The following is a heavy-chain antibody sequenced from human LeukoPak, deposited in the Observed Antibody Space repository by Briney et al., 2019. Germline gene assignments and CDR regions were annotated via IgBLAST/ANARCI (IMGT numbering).Heavy chain of an antibody. Sequence: ASVKVSCKASGYTFTGYYMRWVRQAPGQGLEWMGWINPNSGGTNYAQKFQGRVTMTRDTSISTAYMELSRLRSDDTAVYYCATDAGQQLVRYTLDYWGQGTLVTVSS. D-gene: IGHD6-13*01. J-gene: IGHJ4*02. CDR3: ATDAGQQLVRYTLDY. CDR2: INPNSGGT. CDR1: GYTFTGYY. V-gene: IGHV1-2*02.